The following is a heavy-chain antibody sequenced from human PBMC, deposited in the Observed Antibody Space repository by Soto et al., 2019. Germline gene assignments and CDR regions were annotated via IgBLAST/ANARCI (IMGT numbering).Heavy chain of an antibody. CDR2: ISGSGGST. CDR1: GFTFSSYA. Sequence: VGSLRLSCAASGFTFSSYAMRWVRQYPGKGLEWVSAISGSGGSTYYADSVKGPFTISRDNSKNTLYLQMNSLRAEDTAVYYCAKVTSRGGNYDFWSNDNWFDPWGQGTLVTVSS. V-gene: IGHV3-23*01. D-gene: IGHD3-3*01. CDR3: AKVTSRGGNYDFWSNDNWFDP. J-gene: IGHJ5*02.